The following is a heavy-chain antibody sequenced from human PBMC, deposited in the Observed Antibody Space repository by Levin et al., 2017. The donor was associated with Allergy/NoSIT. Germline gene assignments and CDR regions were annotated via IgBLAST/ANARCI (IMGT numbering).Heavy chain of an antibody. Sequence: ASVKVSCKASGYTFTGYYMHWVRQAPGQGLEWMGWINPNSGGTNYAQKFQGRVTMTRDTSISTAYMELSRLRSDDTAVYYCARDNWSRWELRLYYYYGMDVWGQGTTVTVSS. D-gene: IGHD1-26*01. CDR1: GYTFTGYY. J-gene: IGHJ6*02. V-gene: IGHV1-2*02. CDR2: INPNSGGT. CDR3: ARDNWSRWELRLYYYYGMDV.